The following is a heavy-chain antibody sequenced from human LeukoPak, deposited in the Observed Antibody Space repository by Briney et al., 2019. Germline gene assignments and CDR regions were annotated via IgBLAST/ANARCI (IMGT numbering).Heavy chain of an antibody. J-gene: IGHJ4*02. D-gene: IGHD6-19*01. CDR3: ARRLYSSPFDY. Sequence: SETLSLTCTVSGGSIISSDYHWGWVRQPPGKGLEWIGTISYSGNTDYNPSLRSRVTISVDTSNNQFSLRLGSVTAADTAVYYCARRLYSSPFDYWGQGTLVTVSS. V-gene: IGHV4-39*01. CDR2: ISYSGNT. CDR1: GGSIISSDYH.